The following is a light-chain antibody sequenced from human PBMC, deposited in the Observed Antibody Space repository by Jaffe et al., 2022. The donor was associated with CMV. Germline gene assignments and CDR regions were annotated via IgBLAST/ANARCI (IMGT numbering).Light chain of an antibody. CDR1: KLGNRF. Sequence: SFELTQPPSVSVSPGQTASITCSGDKLGNRFASWYRQQPGQSPVLFIYQDNKRPSGIPERFSGSNSGNTATLTISGTQAMDEADYYCQAWYSNTVVFGGGTKLTVL. CDR3: QAWYSNTVV. CDR2: QDN. V-gene: IGLV3-1*01. J-gene: IGLJ3*02.